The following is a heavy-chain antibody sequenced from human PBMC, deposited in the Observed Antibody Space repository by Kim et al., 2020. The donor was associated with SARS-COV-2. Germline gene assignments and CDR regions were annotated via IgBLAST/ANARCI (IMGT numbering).Heavy chain of an antibody. J-gene: IGHJ4*02. CDR3: ARDPHHPTGRRLL. Sequence: SQKCQGRITITRDTSASTAYMELSSLRSEDTAVYYCARDPHHPTGRRLLWGQGTLVTVSS. D-gene: IGHD1-26*01. V-gene: IGHV1-3*01.